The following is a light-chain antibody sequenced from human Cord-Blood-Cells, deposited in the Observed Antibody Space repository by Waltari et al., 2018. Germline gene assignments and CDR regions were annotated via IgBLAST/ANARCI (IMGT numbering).Light chain of an antibody. CDR1: SRDVGSYNL. V-gene: IGLV2-23*01. J-gene: IGLJ3*02. Sequence: QSALPPPSSVSGSPGPSITIPCTGPSRDVGSYNLVSWYQQHPGKAPKLMIYEGSKRPSGVSNRFSGSKSGNTASLTISGLQAEDEADYYCCSYAGSSTWVFGGGTKLTVL. CDR3: CSYAGSSTWV. CDR2: EGS.